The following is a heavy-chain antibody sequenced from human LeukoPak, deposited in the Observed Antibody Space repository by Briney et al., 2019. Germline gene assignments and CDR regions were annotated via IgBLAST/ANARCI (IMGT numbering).Heavy chain of an antibody. CDR2: ISDRGSRT. D-gene: IGHD3-22*01. V-gene: IGHV3-23*01. Sequence: QPGGSLRLSCAVSGITLSNYGMSWVCQAPGKGLEWVAGISDRGSRTNYADSVKGRFTISTDHPKNTLYLQMNSLRAEDTAVYFCAKRGVVIRVILVGFHKEAYYFDSWGQGALVTVSS. J-gene: IGHJ4*02. CDR1: GITLSNYG. CDR3: AKRGVVIRVILVGFHKEAYYFDS.